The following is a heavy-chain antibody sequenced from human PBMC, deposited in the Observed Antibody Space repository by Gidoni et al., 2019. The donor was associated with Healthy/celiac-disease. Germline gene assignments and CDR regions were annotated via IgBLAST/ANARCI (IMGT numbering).Heavy chain of an antibody. Sequence: QVQLVESGGGVVQPGRSLRLSCAASGFPFSSYGMHWVRQAPGKGVGGVAVIWYDGSNKYYADSVKGRFTISRDNSKNTLYLQMNSLRAEDTAVYYCAREEYSSSSGNFDYWGQGTLVTVSS. CDR3: AREEYSSSSGNFDY. V-gene: IGHV3-33*01. CDR2: IWYDGSNK. J-gene: IGHJ4*02. CDR1: GFPFSSYG. D-gene: IGHD6-6*01.